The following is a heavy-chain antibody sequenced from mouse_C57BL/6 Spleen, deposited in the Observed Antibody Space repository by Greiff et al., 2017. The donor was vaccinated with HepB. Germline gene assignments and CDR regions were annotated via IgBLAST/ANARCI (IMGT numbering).Heavy chain of an antibody. V-gene: IGHV5-9*01. Sequence: EVKLVESGGGLVKPGGSLKLSCAASGFTFSSYTMSWVRQTPEKRLEWVATISGGGGNTYYPDSVKGRFTISRDNAKNTLYLQMSSLRSEDTALYDCARYYGSRGAWFAYWGQGTLVTVSA. CDR3: ARYYGSRGAWFAY. CDR1: GFTFSSYT. CDR2: ISGGGGNT. J-gene: IGHJ3*01. D-gene: IGHD1-1*01.